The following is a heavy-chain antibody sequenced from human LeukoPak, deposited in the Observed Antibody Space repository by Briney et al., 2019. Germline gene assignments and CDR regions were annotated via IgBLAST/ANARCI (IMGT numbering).Heavy chain of an antibody. J-gene: IGHJ4*02. CDR1: GFTFSSYW. D-gene: IGHD4-17*01. Sequence: GGSLRLSCAASGFTFSSYWMHWVRQAPGKGLEWVSRISGDGSSPRYADSVKGRFTISRDNAKNTLYLQMNSLRVVDTAVYYCTKEYYGDYLWGQGTLVTVSS. CDR3: TKEYYGDYL. CDR2: ISGDGSSP. V-gene: IGHV3-74*01.